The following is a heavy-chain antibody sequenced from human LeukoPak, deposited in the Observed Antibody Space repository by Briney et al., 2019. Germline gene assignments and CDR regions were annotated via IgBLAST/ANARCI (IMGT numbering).Heavy chain of an antibody. CDR1: GFTFSSYG. D-gene: IGHD4/OR15-4a*01. Sequence: GGTLRLSCAASGFTFSSYGMSWVRQAPGKGLDWVSSINGGGGSTYYADSVKGRFTISRDNSKNTLYLQMNSLRAEDTAVYYCAKIGANVGFWGQGTLVTVSS. J-gene: IGHJ4*02. CDR3: AKIGANVGF. V-gene: IGHV3-23*01. CDR2: INGGGGST.